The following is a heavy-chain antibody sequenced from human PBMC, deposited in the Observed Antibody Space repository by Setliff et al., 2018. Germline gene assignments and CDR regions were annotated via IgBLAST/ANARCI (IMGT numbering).Heavy chain of an antibody. J-gene: IGHJ6*03. CDR1: GYTFASYG. Sequence: SVKVSCKASGYTFASYGLTWVRQAPGQGLEWMGGIIPIFGTTNYAHSFKSRVTFTADDSTSTAYMDLSRLTSEDTAVYYCARVLGVDFQYYHLDIWGKGTTVTVSS. D-gene: IGHD2-21*01. CDR2: IIPIFGTT. CDR3: ARVLGVDFQYYHLDI. V-gene: IGHV1-69*13.